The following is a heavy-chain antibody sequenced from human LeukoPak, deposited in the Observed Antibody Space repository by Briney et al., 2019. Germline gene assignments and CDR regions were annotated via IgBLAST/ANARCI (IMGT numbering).Heavy chain of an antibody. J-gene: IGHJ4*02. V-gene: IGHV5-51*01. Sequence: GESLKISCQGSGYTFSSYWIGWVRQMPGKGLEWMGIIYPGDSDTRYSPSLQGQVTISVDTSIGTAYLQWSSLKASDTAIYYCARQNDFRLDYWGQGTLVTVSS. CDR1: GYTFSSYW. CDR2: IYPGDSDT. D-gene: IGHD3-3*01. CDR3: ARQNDFRLDY.